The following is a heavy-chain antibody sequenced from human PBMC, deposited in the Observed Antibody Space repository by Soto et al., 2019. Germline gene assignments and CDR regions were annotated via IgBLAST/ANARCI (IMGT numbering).Heavy chain of an antibody. CDR3: AQGTQFFYYYPIDV. CDR1: GFTFSSYG. CDR2: LSGSGDTT. J-gene: IGHJ6*02. Sequence: ELQLLESGGGLAQPGGSLRLSCAASGFTFSSYGMNWVRQAPGKGLGWVSALSGSGDTTYYAEYVRGRFSISRDNSKTTPYLQISRLRGDDTAVYYCAQGTQFFYYYPIDVWGQGTTVTVSS. V-gene: IGHV3-23*01.